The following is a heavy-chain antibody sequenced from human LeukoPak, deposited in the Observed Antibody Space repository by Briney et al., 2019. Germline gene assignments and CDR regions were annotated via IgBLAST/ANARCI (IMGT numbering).Heavy chain of an antibody. V-gene: IGHV4-61*02. CDR3: ARGQSSGWYGDWFDP. D-gene: IGHD6-19*01. J-gene: IGHJ5*02. Sequence: PSETLSLTCTVPGGSISSGTYYWSWIRQPAGKGLEWIGPAYISGSPNYNPSLKSRVTISVDTSKNQFSLKLSSVTAADTAVYYCARGQSSGWYGDWFDPWGQGTLVTVSS. CDR1: GGSISSGTYY. CDR2: AYISGSP.